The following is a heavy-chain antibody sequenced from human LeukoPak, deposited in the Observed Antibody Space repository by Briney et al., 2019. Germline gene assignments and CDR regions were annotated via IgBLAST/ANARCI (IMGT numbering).Heavy chain of an antibody. CDR3: TMIEWERWRG. Sequence: GGSLRLSCVISGYTFTHYGFHWVRQAPGKALEWVAYISYNGNNKYEDSVKGRFTISRDNTKNSLYLQMNSLRAEDTAVYYCTMIEWERWRGWGQGTLVTVSS. D-gene: IGHD1-26*01. V-gene: IGHV3-30*03. CDR1: GYTFTHYG. J-gene: IGHJ4*02. CDR2: ISYNGNNK.